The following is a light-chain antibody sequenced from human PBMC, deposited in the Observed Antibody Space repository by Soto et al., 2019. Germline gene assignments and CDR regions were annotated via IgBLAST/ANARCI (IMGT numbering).Light chain of an antibody. V-gene: IGKV1-5*01. Sequence: DIQMTQSPSTLSASVGDRVTITCRASQSISSWLAWDQQKPGKAPKLLIYDASSLESGVPSRFSGSVSGTEFTLAISSLQPDDFATYYCQQYISYSWTFVQGTKVEIK. J-gene: IGKJ1*01. CDR1: QSISSW. CDR3: QQYISYSWT. CDR2: DAS.